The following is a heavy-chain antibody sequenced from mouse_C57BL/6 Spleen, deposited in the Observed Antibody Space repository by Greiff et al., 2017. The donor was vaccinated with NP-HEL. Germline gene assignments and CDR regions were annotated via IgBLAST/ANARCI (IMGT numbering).Heavy chain of an antibody. J-gene: IGHJ2*01. D-gene: IGHD4-1*01. V-gene: IGHV1-69*01. CDR3: ARRAELKNYFDY. Sequence: VQLQQPGAELVMPGASVKLSCKASGYTFTSYWMHWVKQRPGQGLEWIGEIDPSDSYTNYNQKFKSKSTLTVDKSSSTAYMQLSSLTSEDSAVYYCARRAELKNYFDYWGQGTTLTVSS. CDR2: IDPSDSYT. CDR1: GYTFTSYW.